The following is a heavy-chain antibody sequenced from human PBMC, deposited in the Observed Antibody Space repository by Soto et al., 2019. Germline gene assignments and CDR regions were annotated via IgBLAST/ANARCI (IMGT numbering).Heavy chain of an antibody. V-gene: IGHV4-34*01. CDR2: INHSGST. D-gene: IGHD1-1*01. Sequence: TLSLTCAFYGGSFSVYYWTWILQPPGTGLYWIGEINHSGSTNYNPSLKSLVTISLDTSKNHFSLNLTSVTAAYTALYYCAREKITGLFDYWGQGTLVTVSS. CDR1: GGSFSVYY. CDR3: AREKITGLFDY. J-gene: IGHJ4*02.